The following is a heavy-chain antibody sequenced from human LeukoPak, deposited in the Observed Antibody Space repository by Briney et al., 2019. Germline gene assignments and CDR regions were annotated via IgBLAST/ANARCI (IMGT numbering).Heavy chain of an antibody. CDR2: IWYDGSNK. CDR1: GFIVSSYG. J-gene: IGHJ2*01. Sequence: PGGSLRLSCAASGFIVSSYGMHWVRQAPGKGLEWVAVIWYDGSNKFYADSVKGRFTISRDNSKNTLYLQMNSLRAEDTAVYYCATYGDSRRRDWYFDLWGRGTLVTVSS. CDR3: ATYGDSRRRDWYFDL. V-gene: IGHV3-33*01. D-gene: IGHD4-17*01.